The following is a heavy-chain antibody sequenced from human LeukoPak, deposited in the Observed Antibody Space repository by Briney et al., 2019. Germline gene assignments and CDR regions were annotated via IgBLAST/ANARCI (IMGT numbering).Heavy chain of an antibody. D-gene: IGHD5-18*01. Sequence: SGGSLRLSCAASGFAFDDYGMSWVRQAPRKGLEWVSGINWNGGSIGYADSVKGRFTISRDNAKNSLYLQINSLRAEDTALYYCARADKDGYGFFGFDYWGQGTLVTVSS. CDR3: ARADKDGYGFFGFDY. V-gene: IGHV3-20*04. CDR1: GFAFDDYG. J-gene: IGHJ4*02. CDR2: INWNGGSI.